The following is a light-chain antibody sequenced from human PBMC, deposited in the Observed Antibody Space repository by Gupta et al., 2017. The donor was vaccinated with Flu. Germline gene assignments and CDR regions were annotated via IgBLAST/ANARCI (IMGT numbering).Light chain of an antibody. CDR2: QDI. CDR3: QAWDSITWV. J-gene: IGLJ3*02. Sequence: SYDLTQPVPASVSPGQKASITCSGDDLDNKYGCWYQPKQGQSPSLDDYQDIKRPSPIPLPFSGSNSAETVNLTISGTQPVDAAEYYCQAWDSITWVFGGGTRLTVL. CDR1: DLDNKY. V-gene: IGLV3-1*01.